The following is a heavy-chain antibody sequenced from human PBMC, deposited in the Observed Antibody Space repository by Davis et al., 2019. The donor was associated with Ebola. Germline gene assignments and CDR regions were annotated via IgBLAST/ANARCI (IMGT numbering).Heavy chain of an antibody. Sequence: SETLSLTCTVSGGSISSHYWSWIRQPPGKGLEWIGYIYYSGSTNYNPSLKSRVTISVDTSKNQFSLKLSSVTAADTAVYYCASGAYCSSTSCYGYYYYGMDVWGQGTTVTVSS. CDR3: ASGAYCSSTSCYGYYYYGMDV. CDR1: GGSISSHY. J-gene: IGHJ6*02. V-gene: IGHV4-59*11. CDR2: IYYSGST. D-gene: IGHD2-2*01.